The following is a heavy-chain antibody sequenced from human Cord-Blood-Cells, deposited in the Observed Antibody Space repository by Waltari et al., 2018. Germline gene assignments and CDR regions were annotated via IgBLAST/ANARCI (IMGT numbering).Heavy chain of an antibody. J-gene: IGHJ4*02. D-gene: IGHD1-1*01. CDR2: IRSKANSYAT. CDR3: TAGTTADY. CDR1: GFTFSGSA. Sequence: EVQLVESGGGLVQPGGSLKLSCAASGFTFSGSAMHWVRQASGKGLEWVGRIRSKANSYATAYAASVKGRFTISRDDSKNTAYLQMNSLKTEDTAVYYCTAGTTADYWGQGTLVTVSS. V-gene: IGHV3-73*02.